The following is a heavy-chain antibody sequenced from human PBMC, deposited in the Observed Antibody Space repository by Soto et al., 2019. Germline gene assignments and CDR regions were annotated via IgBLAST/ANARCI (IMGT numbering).Heavy chain of an antibody. Sequence: PSETLSLTCAVYGGSFSGYYWSWIRQPPGKGLEWIGEINHSGSTNYNPSLKSRVTISVDTSKNQFSLKLSSVTAADTAVYYCASSYRSSWYRRANFDDWGQGTLVTVSS. V-gene: IGHV4-34*01. J-gene: IGHJ4*02. CDR2: INHSGST. CDR1: GGSFSGYY. CDR3: ASSYRSSWYRRANFDD. D-gene: IGHD6-13*01.